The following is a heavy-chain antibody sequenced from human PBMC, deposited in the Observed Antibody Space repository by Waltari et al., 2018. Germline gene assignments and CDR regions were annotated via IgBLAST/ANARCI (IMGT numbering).Heavy chain of an antibody. CDR1: GGSLSSYY. CDR3: ARGNWASGWYFDL. V-gene: IGHV4-59*01. Sequence: HLQESGPGLVKPSETLSLTCTVSGGSLSSYYWTWIRQPPGKGLEWIDFIYYSGTTNYTPSLKSRVTLSVDTSKNQFSLKLSSVTAADTAVYYCARGNWASGWYFDLWGRGTLVTVSS. D-gene: IGHD1-1*01. CDR2: IYYSGTT. J-gene: IGHJ2*01.